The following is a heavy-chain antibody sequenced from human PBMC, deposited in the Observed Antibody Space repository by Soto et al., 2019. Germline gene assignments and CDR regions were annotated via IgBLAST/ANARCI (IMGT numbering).Heavy chain of an antibody. J-gene: IGHJ4*02. CDR3: ARRLGIRYFDY. D-gene: IGHD7-27*01. CDR2: IYHSGST. V-gene: IGHV4-4*02. CDR1: VGYISSSNW. Sequence: PSETMSLTCAVSVGYISSSNWWRWVRQPPGKGLEWIGEIYHSGSTNYNPSLKSRVTISVDKSKNQFSLKLSSVTAADTAVYYCARRLGIRYFDYWGQGTLVTVSS.